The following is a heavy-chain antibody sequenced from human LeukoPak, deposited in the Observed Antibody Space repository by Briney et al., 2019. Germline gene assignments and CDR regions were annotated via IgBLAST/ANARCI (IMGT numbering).Heavy chain of an antibody. Sequence: PSETLSLTCTVSGGSISSVSLYWNWIRQPAGKGLEWIGRIYSSGSTHYNPSLKSRVTISLDTSKNQFSLKLSSVTAADTAVFYCAREGRGAMVRGAYGYWGQGTLVTVSS. V-gene: IGHV4-61*02. CDR2: IYSSGST. CDR3: AREGRGAMVRGAYGY. J-gene: IGHJ4*02. D-gene: IGHD3-10*01. CDR1: GGSISSVSLY.